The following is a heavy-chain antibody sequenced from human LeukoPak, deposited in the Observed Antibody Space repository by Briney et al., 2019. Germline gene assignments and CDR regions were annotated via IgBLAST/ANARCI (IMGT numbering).Heavy chain of an antibody. Sequence: GGSLRLSCAASGFTFSSYAMHWVRQAPGKGLEWVAVISYDGSNKYYADSVKGRFTISRDNSKNTLYLQMNCLRAEDTAVYYCARGGKYYYDSSGYYYYWGQGTLVTVSS. D-gene: IGHD3-22*01. CDR2: ISYDGSNK. CDR1: GFTFSSYA. J-gene: IGHJ4*02. V-gene: IGHV3-30-3*01. CDR3: ARGGKYYYDSSGYYYY.